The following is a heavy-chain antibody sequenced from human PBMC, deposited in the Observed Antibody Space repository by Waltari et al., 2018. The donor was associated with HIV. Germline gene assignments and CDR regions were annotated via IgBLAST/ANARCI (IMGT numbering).Heavy chain of an antibody. Sequence: QVHLQQWGAGLVKPPETLSLTCAVYVESFTDYSWNWIRQTPGKGLEWIGDTNQNGDTSYNPALKSRFCLSVDTPKRQISLRLSSLTPAETAVYFCAGVTRVLRVDMRAVLKTAFRLDPWGQGTPVVVSS. CDR2: TNQNGDT. CDR3: AGVTRVLRVDMRAVLKTAFRLDP. V-gene: IGHV4-34*01. CDR1: VESFTDYS. J-gene: IGHJ5*02. D-gene: IGHD2-21*02.